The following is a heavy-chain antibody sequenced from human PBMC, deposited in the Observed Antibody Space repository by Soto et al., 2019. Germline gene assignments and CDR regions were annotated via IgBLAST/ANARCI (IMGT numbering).Heavy chain of an antibody. D-gene: IGHD2-2*02. V-gene: IGHV1-18*04. Sequence: EASVKVSCKASGYTFTSYGISWVRQAPGQGLEWMGWISAYNGNTNYARKLQGRVTMTTDTSTSTAYMELRSLRSDDTAVYYCAREGYCSSTSCYIAIYYYGMDVWGQGTTVTVSS. CDR2: ISAYNGNT. CDR1: GYTFTSYG. CDR3: AREGYCSSTSCYIAIYYYGMDV. J-gene: IGHJ6*02.